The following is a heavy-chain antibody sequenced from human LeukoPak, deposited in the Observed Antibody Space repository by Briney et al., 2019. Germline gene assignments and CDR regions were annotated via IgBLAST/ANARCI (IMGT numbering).Heavy chain of an antibody. V-gene: IGHV4-59*01. Sequence: SETLSLTCTVSGDSISTYYWSWIRQPPGKGLEWIGYIFYSGSTKYNPSLKSRVTISVDTSKNQFSLRLSSVTAADTAVYYCARAPERWYSYGSYTYYYMDVWGKGTTVTVSS. CDR3: ARAPERWYSYGSYTYYYMDV. CDR2: IFYSGST. CDR1: GDSISTYY. J-gene: IGHJ6*03. D-gene: IGHD5-18*01.